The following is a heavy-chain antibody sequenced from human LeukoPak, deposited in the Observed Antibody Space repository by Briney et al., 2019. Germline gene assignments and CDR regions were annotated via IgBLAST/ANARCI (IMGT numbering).Heavy chain of an antibody. V-gene: IGHV3-21*01. J-gene: IGHJ4*02. CDR2: ISSSSSYR. CDR1: GFAFSSYS. CDR3: AREGPSFGSGGLGY. D-gene: IGHD3-10*01. Sequence: PGGSLRLSCAASGFAFSSYSMNWARQAPGKGLEWVSYISSSSSYRSYADSVKGRFTISRDNAKNSLYLQMNRLRAEDKGVYYCAREGPSFGSGGLGYWGQGTPGTVSP.